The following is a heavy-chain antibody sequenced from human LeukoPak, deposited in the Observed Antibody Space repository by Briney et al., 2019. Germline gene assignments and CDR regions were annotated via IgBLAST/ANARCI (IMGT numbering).Heavy chain of an antibody. D-gene: IGHD4-23*01. J-gene: IGHJ4*02. CDR3: ARVGVDYSGNVLKYFFDY. CDR2: IYHSGST. CDR1: GYSISSGYY. Sequence: SETLSLTCTVSGYSISSGYYWGWIRQPPGKGLEWIGSIYHSGSTYYNPSLKSRVTISVDTSKNQFSLKLSSVTAADTAVYYCARVGVDYSGNVLKYFFDYWGQGTLVTVSS. V-gene: IGHV4-38-2*02.